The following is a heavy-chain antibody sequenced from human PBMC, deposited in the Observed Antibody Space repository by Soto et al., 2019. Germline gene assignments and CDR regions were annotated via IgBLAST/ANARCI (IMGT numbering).Heavy chain of an antibody. D-gene: IGHD3-3*01. V-gene: IGHV3-30*18. CDR2: ISYDGSNK. J-gene: IGHJ4*02. Sequence: GGSLRLSCAASGFTFSSYGMHWVRQAPGKGLEWVAVISYDGSNKYYADSVKGRFTISRDNSKNTLYLQMNSLRAEDTAVYYCAKPIAAKNYDFWSGYESPYWGQGTLVTVSS. CDR1: GFTFSSYG. CDR3: AKPIAAKNYDFWSGYESPY.